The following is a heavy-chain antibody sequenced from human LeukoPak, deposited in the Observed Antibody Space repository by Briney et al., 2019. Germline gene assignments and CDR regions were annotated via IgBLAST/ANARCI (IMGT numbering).Heavy chain of an antibody. V-gene: IGHV1-69*13. CDR3: ARGPKGIVVVPAAIKVPYYYYMDV. J-gene: IGHJ6*03. D-gene: IGHD2-2*01. Sequence: SVKVSCKASGGTFSSYAISWARQAPGQGLEWMGGIIPIFGTANYAQKFQGRVTITADESTSTAYMELSSLRSEDTAVYSCARGPKGIVVVPAAIKVPYYYYMDVWGKGTTVTVSS. CDR2: IIPIFGTA. CDR1: GGTFSSYA.